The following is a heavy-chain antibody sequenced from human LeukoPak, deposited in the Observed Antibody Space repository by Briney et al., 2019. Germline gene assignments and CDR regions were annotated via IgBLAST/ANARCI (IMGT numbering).Heavy chain of an antibody. CDR2: ISYDGSNK. CDR1: GFTFSSYA. V-gene: IGHV3-30-3*01. D-gene: IGHD3-3*01. J-gene: IGHJ4*02. Sequence: GRSRRLSCAASGFTFSSYAMHGGRQAPGKGLEWVAVISYDGSNKYYADSVKGRFTISSDNSKNTLYLHMNSLRAEDTAVYYCARDLSFDDFWSGNYLDYWGQGTLVTVSS. CDR3: ARDLSFDDFWSGNYLDY.